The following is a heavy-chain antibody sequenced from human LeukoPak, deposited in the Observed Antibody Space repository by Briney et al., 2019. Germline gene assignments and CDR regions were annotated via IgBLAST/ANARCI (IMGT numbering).Heavy chain of an antibody. CDR1: GFTFSSYA. CDR3: ARRGSHSSSWYAPTRNDDAFDI. Sequence: PGGSLRLSCAASGFTFSSYAMSWVRQAPGKGLVWVSRINSDGSSTSYADSVKGRFTISRDNAKNTLYLQMNSLRAEDTAVYYCARRGSHSSSWYAPTRNDDAFDIWGQGTMVTVSS. CDR2: INSDGSST. D-gene: IGHD6-13*01. J-gene: IGHJ3*02. V-gene: IGHV3-74*01.